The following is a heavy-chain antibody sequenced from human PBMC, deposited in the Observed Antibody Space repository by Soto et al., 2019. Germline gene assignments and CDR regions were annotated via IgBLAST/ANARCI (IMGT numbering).Heavy chain of an antibody. D-gene: IGHD3-10*01. V-gene: IGHV1-18*01. CDR2: ISAYNGNT. CDR3: ARAPGGRGSGSYYKVLRY. J-gene: IGHJ4*02. Sequence: QVQLVQSGAEVKKPGASVKVSCKASGYTFTSYGISWVRQAPGQGLEWMGWISAYNGNTNYAQKLQGRVTMTTDTSTSTAYMELRSLRSADTAVYYCARAPGGRGSGSYYKVLRYWGQGTLVTVSS. CDR1: GYTFTSYG.